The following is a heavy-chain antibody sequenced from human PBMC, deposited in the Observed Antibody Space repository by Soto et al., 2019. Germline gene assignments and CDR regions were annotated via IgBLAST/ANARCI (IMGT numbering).Heavy chain of an antibody. Sequence: SETLSLTCTVSGGSVSSGSFYWSWIRQPPGKGLEWIGYIYYSGSTNYNPSLKSRVTISVDTSKNQFSLKLSSVTAADTAVYYCARKAWGSGSYYMDYWGQGTLVTVSS. CDR1: GGSVSSGSFY. CDR3: ARKAWGSGSYYMDY. J-gene: IGHJ4*02. CDR2: IYYSGST. D-gene: IGHD3-10*01. V-gene: IGHV4-61*01.